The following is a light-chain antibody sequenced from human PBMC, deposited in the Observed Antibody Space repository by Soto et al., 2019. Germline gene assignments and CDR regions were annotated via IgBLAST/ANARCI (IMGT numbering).Light chain of an antibody. J-gene: IGKJ3*01. V-gene: IGKV1-9*01. Sequence: IQLTQSPSSLSASVGDRVTITCRASQGISSYLAWYQQKPGKAPKLLIYAASTLQSGVPSRFSGSGSGTDFHLTISNLQPEDFATYYCQQLNSYPRTFGPGTKVDIK. CDR2: AAS. CDR3: QQLNSYPRT. CDR1: QGISSY.